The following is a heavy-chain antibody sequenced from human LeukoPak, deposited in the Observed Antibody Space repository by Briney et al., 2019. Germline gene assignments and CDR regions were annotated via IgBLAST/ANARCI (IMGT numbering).Heavy chain of an antibody. V-gene: IGHV4-59*02. D-gene: IGHD2-15*01. Sequence: PSEILSLTCTVSGDSVRSYYWSWIRQPPGQGLEWLGHINDRGSTNYNPSLQGRVTISIDTSKNQFSLKVNSVTAADTAVYYCGRDALVGYFSYYYMDVWGKGTTVTVSS. J-gene: IGHJ6*03. CDR3: GRDALVGYFSYYYMDV. CDR1: GDSVRSYY. CDR2: INDRGST.